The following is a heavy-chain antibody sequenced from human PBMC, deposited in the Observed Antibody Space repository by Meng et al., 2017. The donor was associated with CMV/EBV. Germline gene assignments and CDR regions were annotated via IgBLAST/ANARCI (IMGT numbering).Heavy chain of an antibody. D-gene: IGHD6-13*01. V-gene: IGHV1-8*03. CDR1: GYTFTSYD. Sequence: ASVKVSCKASGYTFTSYDINWVRQATGQGLEWMGWMNPNSGNTCYAQKFQGRVTITRNTSISTAYMELSSLRSEDTAVYYCARSLGARRTGIAAAGFDYWGQGTLVTVSS. CDR3: ARSLGARRTGIAAAGFDY. CDR2: MNPNSGNT. J-gene: IGHJ4*02.